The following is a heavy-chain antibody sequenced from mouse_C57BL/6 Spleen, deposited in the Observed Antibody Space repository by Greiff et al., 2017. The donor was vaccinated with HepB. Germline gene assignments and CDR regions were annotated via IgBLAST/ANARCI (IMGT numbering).Heavy chain of an antibody. CDR1: GYTFTDYN. CDR2: INPNHGGT. Sequence: VQLQQSGPELVKPGASVKIPCKASGYTFTDYNMDWVKQSHGKSLEWIGDINPNHGGTIYNQKFKGKATLTVDKSSSTAYMELRRLTSEDTAVYYCARSRYAMDYWGQGTSVTVSS. V-gene: IGHV1-18*01. J-gene: IGHJ4*01. CDR3: ARSRYAMDY.